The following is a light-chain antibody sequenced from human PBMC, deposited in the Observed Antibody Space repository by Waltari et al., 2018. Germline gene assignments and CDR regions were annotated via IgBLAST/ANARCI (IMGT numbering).Light chain of an antibody. CDR1: QDISNY. CDR3: QQYDNLSIT. J-gene: IGKJ5*01. Sequence: DIQMTQSPSSLSASVGDRVTITCQARQDISNYLNWYQQKPGKAPKLLIYDASNLETGVPSRFSGSGSGTDFTFTISSLQPEDIATYYCQQYDNLSITFGQGTRLEIK. V-gene: IGKV1-33*01. CDR2: DAS.